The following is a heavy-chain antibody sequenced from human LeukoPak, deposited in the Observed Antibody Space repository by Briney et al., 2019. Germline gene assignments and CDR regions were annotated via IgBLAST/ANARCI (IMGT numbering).Heavy chain of an antibody. V-gene: IGHV3-23*01. CDR2: ISDSGDST. CDR3: ACSGIYYNVDY. J-gene: IGHJ4*02. Sequence: AGGSLRPSCAASGFTFSSYAMNWVRQAPGKGLEWVSEISDSGDSTYYADSVRGRFTISRDNSKNTLYLQMSSLRVEDTAVYYCACSGIYYNVDYWGQGTLVTVSS. D-gene: IGHD3-10*02. CDR1: GFTFSSYA.